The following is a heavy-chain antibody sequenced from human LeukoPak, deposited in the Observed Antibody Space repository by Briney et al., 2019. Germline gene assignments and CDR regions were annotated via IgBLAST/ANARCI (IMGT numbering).Heavy chain of an antibody. CDR3: ARETSGWSYTFDY. CDR2: IYSDGSR. V-gene: IGHV3-53*01. Sequence: GGSLRLSCAASGFTVSSNYMSWVRQAPGKGLEWVSIIYSDGSRYYADSVKGRFTISRDNSKNTLYLQMNSLRAEDTAVYYCARETSGWSYTFDYWGQGSLVTDSS. CDR1: GFTVSSNY. D-gene: IGHD6-19*01. J-gene: IGHJ4*02.